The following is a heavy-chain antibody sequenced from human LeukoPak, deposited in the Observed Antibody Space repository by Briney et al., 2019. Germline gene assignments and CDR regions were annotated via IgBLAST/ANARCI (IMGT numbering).Heavy chain of an antibody. D-gene: IGHD2-2*03. CDR3: AKRTSGFCSSTSCYGHDF. Sequence: GGSLRLSCATSGFTFSSFAMTWVRQAPGKGLEWVSAISGSGGSTYYADSVEGRFTISRDNSKNTLYLRMSSLRAEDTAVYYCAKRTSGFCSSTSCYGHDFWGQGTLVTVSS. CDR1: GFTFSSFA. J-gene: IGHJ4*02. V-gene: IGHV3-23*01. CDR2: ISGSGGST.